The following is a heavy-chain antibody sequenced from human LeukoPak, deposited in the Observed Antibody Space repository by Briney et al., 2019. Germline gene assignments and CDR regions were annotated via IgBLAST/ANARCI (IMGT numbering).Heavy chain of an antibody. D-gene: IGHD3-16*02. Sequence: GGSLRLSCTASGFTFGDCAMSWVRQAPGKGLGWVGFIRSKAYGGTTEYAASVKGRFTISRDDSKSIAYLQMNSLKTEDTAVYYCTRDRDPDYDYVWGSYRYPQYYFDYWGQGTLVTVSS. CDR1: GFTFGDCA. V-gene: IGHV3-49*04. J-gene: IGHJ4*02. CDR2: IRSKAYGGTT. CDR3: TRDRDPDYDYVWGSYRYPQYYFDY.